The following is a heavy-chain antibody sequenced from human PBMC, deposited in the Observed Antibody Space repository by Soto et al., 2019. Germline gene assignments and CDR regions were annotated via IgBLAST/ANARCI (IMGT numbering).Heavy chain of an antibody. CDR2: IYSSGST. D-gene: IGHD5-12*01. V-gene: IGHV4-61*01. CDR3: ARDGDGYNY. Sequence: SVPKSVTCTVADGNIISRCCYWSWIHKPPGKGLEWIGYIYSSGSTSYNPSLKSRVTISVDTSKNQFSLKLSSVTAADTAVYYCARDGDGYNYWGQGTLVTVSS. J-gene: IGHJ4*02. CDR1: DGNIISRCCY.